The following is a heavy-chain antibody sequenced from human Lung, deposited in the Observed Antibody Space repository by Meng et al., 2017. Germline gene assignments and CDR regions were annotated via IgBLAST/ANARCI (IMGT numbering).Heavy chain of an antibody. CDR1: GFTFSTYW. CDR2: INTDGSST. D-gene: IGHD5-24*01. Sequence: EVQLVEPGGGLVQPGGSLRLSCEASGFTFSTYWMHWARQAPGKGLVWVSHINTDGSSTNYADSVKGRFTISRDNAKNTLYLQMNSLRAEDTAVYYCGRSDGYIRDWGQGTLVTVSS. CDR3: GRSDGYIRD. V-gene: IGHV3-74*01. J-gene: IGHJ4*02.